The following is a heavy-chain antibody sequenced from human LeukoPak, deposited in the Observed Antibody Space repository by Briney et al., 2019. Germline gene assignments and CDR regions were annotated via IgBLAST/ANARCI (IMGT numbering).Heavy chain of an antibody. V-gene: IGHV4-31*03. J-gene: IGHJ3*02. Sequence: SQTLSLTCTVSGGSISSGGYYWSWIRQHPGKGLEWIGYIYYSGSTYYNPSLKSRVTISVDTSKNQFSLKLSSVTAADTAVYYCARDKAYDSSGYYPDAFDIWGQGTMVTVSS. CDR1: GGSISSGGYY. CDR2: IYYSGST. D-gene: IGHD3-22*01. CDR3: ARDKAYDSSGYYPDAFDI.